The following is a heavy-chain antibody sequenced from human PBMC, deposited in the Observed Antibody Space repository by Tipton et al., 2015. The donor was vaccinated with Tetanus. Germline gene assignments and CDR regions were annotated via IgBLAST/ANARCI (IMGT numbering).Heavy chain of an antibody. Sequence: TLSLTCTVSRGSISRDIYNWGWIRQPPGRGLQWIGNINYYGTTYYSPSLKSRVTMSVDPPKNQFSLILGSVTAADTAVYYCVREGNMLERYFDLWGRGTLVTVSS. CDR2: INYYGTT. CDR3: VREGNMLERYFDL. CDR1: RGSISRDIYN. D-gene: IGHD1-1*01. J-gene: IGHJ2*01. V-gene: IGHV4-39*07.